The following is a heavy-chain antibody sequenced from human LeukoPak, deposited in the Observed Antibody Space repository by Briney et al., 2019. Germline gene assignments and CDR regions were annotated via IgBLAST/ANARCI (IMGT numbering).Heavy chain of an antibody. J-gene: IGHJ4*02. CDR2: MNPNSGNT. CDR1: GYTFTSYD. D-gene: IGHD3-3*01. V-gene: IGHV1-8*03. Sequence: ASVKVSCKASGYTFTSYDINWVRQATGQGLEWMGWMNPNSGNTGYAQKFQGRVTITRDPSISTAYMELSSLRSEDTAVYYCARGKVLRFLEWLSPSYFDYWGQGTLVTVSS. CDR3: ARGKVLRFLEWLSPSYFDY.